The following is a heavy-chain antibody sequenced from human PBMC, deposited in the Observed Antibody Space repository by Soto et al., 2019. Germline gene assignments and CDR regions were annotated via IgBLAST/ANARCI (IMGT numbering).Heavy chain of an antibody. CDR3: ARLDYQSSGSYAFDI. CDR2: YFQGGDA. J-gene: IGHJ3*02. Sequence: SETLSLTCAVSGASVSSGSYSWSWIRQPPGKGLEWTGFYFQGGDAYYNPSLESRVTISVDRSKNQFSLKLRSVTAADTAVYYCARLDYQSSGSYAFDIWGQGTTVTVSS. V-gene: IGHV4-30-2*01. D-gene: IGHD3-22*01. CDR1: GASVSSGSYS.